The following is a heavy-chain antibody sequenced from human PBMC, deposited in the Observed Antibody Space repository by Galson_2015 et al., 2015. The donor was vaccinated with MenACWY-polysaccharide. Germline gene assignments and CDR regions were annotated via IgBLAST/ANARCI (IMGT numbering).Heavy chain of an antibody. CDR2: IRWNSVTI. J-gene: IGHJ4*02. CDR1: GFTFDDYA. Sequence: SLRLSCAASGFTFDDYAMHWVRHAPGKGLEWVSGIRWNSVTIGYADSVKGRFTISRDNAKNSLYLQMNSPRTEDTALYYCAKSPEWYCSGDSCLTLDYWGQGTLVTVSS. D-gene: IGHD2-15*01. CDR3: AKSPEWYCSGDSCLTLDY. V-gene: IGHV3-9*01.